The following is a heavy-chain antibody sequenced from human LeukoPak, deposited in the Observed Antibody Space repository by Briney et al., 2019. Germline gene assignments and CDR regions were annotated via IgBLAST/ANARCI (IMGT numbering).Heavy chain of an antibody. J-gene: IGHJ4*02. CDR1: GYTFTGYY. D-gene: IGHD6-13*01. CDR2: INPNSGGT. V-gene: IGHV1-2*02. Sequence: ASVKVSCKASGYTFTGYYMHWVRQAPGQGLEWMGWINPNSGGTNYAQKFQGRVTMTRDTSINTAYMELSRLRSDDTAVYYCARDSAAAGTGTWFDYWGQGTLVTVSS. CDR3: ARDSAAAGTGTWFDY.